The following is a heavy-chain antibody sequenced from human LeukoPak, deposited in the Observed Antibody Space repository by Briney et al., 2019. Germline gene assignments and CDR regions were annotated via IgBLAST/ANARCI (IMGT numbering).Heavy chain of an antibody. CDR1: GLTFSSYA. D-gene: IGHD5-12*01. CDR3: AKGSGYSGYDYGDF. V-gene: IGHV3-23*01. CDR2: LSGSGGST. J-gene: IGHJ4*02. Sequence: PGAPLRLSCAASGLTFSSYAMSWVRQPPGQGLEWVSGLSGSGGSTYYADSVKGRFTISRDNSKNTLYLQMNSLRAEDTAVYYCAKGSGYSGYDYGDFWGQGTLVTVSS.